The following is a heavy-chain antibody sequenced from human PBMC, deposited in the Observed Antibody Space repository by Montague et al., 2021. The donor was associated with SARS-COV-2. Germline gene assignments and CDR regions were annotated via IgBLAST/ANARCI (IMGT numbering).Heavy chain of an antibody. V-gene: IGHV4-39*01. CDR1: GGSIMRSDYY. Sequence: SETLSLTCTVSGGSIMRSDYYWGWIRQAPGKGLEWIGSIYYSGRTMYTPSLKARLTMSMDKSKNQFSLRLNSVTAADTSIYYCARHESGVPTFGDWGQGTLVTVSS. CDR2: IYYSGRT. CDR3: ARHESGVPTFGD. D-gene: IGHD5-12*01. J-gene: IGHJ4*02.